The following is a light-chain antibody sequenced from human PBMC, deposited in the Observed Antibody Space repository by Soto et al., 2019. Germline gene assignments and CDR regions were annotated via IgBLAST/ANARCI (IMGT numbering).Light chain of an antibody. J-gene: IGLJ7*01. CDR3: AAWDDDLNGPV. CDR2: TNN. V-gene: IGLV1-44*01. CDR1: TSNIGSNA. Sequence: QSVLTQPPSASGTPGQWVTISCSGDTSNIGSNAVNWYQQVPGTAPKLLIYTNNQRPSGVPDRFSGSKSGTSASLAISGLQSGDEADYYCAAWDDDLNGPVFGGGTQLTVL.